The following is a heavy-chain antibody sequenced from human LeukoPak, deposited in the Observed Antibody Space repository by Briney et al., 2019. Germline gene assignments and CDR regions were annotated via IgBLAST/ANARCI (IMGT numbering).Heavy chain of an antibody. J-gene: IGHJ4*02. CDR2: IYYSGST. D-gene: IGHD6-13*01. Sequence: SETLSLTCTVSGGSISSSSYYWGWIRQPPGKGLEWIGSIYYSGSTYYNPSLKSRVTISVDTSKNQVSLKLSSVTAADTAVYYCARDLIAAAGISDYWGQGTLVTVSS. CDR1: GGSISSSSYY. CDR3: ARDLIAAAGISDY. V-gene: IGHV4-39*07.